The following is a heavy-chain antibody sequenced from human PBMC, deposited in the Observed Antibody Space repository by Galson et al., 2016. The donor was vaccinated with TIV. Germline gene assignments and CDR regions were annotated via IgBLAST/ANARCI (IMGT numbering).Heavy chain of an antibody. J-gene: IGHJ4*02. V-gene: IGHV4-30-2*04. CDR3: ARLSIVGSTPDN. Sequence: YYNPSLESRVTMSVDTSENQFSLRLSSMTAADAAVYYCARLSIVGSTPDNWGQGTLVTVSS. D-gene: IGHD1-26*01.